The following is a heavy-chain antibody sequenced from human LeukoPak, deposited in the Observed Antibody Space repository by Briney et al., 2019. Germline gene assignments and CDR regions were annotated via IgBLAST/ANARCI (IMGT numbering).Heavy chain of an antibody. CDR3: VVKTTPVAGTRGGFRLDPLSSWFDP. J-gene: IGHJ5*02. CDR2: IIPVIGTA. D-gene: IGHD6-19*01. V-gene: IGHV1-69*04. Sequence: ASVKVSCKAPGGTFRSHAISWVRQAPGQGLEWMGRIIPVIGTANYKKKFQGRVTITADTSIDTAFMELSSLRSEDTAVYYCVVKTTPVAGTRGGFRLDPLSSWFDPWGQGTLVTVSS. CDR1: GGTFRSHA.